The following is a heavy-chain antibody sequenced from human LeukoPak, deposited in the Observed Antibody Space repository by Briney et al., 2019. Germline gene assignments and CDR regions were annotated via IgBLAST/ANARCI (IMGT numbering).Heavy chain of an antibody. CDR2: IYYSGST. V-gene: IGHV4-59*01. J-gene: IGHJ2*01. Sequence: SETLSLTCTVSGGSISSYYWSWIRQPPGKGLEWIGYIYYSGSTNYNPSLKSRVTISVDTSKNQFSLKLSSVTAADTAVYYCARDVSPGTTVVKKGGYWYFDLWGRGTLVTVSS. D-gene: IGHD4-23*01. CDR1: GGSISSYY. CDR3: ARDVSPGTTVVKKGGYWYFDL.